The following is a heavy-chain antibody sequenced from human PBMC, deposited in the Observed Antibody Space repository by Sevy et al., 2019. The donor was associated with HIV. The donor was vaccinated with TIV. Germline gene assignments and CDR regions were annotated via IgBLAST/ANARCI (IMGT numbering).Heavy chain of an antibody. Sequence: ASVKVSCKASGYTFTSYGISWVRQAPGQGLEWMGWISAYNGNTNYAQKLQGRATMTTDTSTSTAYMELMSLRSDDTAVDYCAGDGHYYGSGSPYYYYGMDVWGQGTTVTVSS. CDR1: GYTFTSYG. D-gene: IGHD3-10*01. V-gene: IGHV1-18*01. J-gene: IGHJ6*02. CDR3: AGDGHYYGSGSPYYYYGMDV. CDR2: ISAYNGNT.